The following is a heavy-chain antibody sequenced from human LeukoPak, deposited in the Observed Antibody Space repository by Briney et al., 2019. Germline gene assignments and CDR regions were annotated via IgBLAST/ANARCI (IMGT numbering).Heavy chain of an antibody. V-gene: IGHV4-59*08. CDR2: IYYSGST. J-gene: IGHJ4*02. D-gene: IGHD2-2*01. CDR3: AKRYCSSTTCYDDRGAFDY. CDR1: GGSISSYY. Sequence: SETLSLTCTVSGGSISSYYWSWIRQPPGKGLEWIGYIYYSGSTYYNPSLKSRVTISVDTSKNQFSLKLSSVTAADTAVYYRAKRYCSSTTCYDDRGAFDYWGQGTLVAVSS.